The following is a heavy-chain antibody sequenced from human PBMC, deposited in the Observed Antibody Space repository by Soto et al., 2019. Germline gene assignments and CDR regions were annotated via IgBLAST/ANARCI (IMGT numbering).Heavy chain of an antibody. J-gene: IGHJ3*01. CDR2: IYWDNDK. CDR1: GFSLSTIGVG. D-gene: IGHD4-17*01. CDR3: AHGTTVTTGGAFHV. Sequence: QITLKESGPALVKPTQTLTLTCTFSGFSLSTIGVGVSWIRQPPGKALEWLAVIYWDNDKRYSPSLKSRLTISNDAAREQVVLPMTNMTPVDTAPYYCAHGTTVTTGGAFHVWCQRTKVTVST. V-gene: IGHV2-5*02.